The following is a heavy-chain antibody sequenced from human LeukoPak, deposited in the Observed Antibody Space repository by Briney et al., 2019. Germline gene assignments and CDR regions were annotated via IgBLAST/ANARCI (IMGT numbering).Heavy chain of an antibody. CDR1: GGSISTSNYY. CDR2: ISYSGST. V-gene: IGHV4-39*07. D-gene: IGHD3-22*01. CDR3: ARDGIYYYDSSGFWGY. Sequence: SETLSLTCTVSGGSISTSNYYWGWIRQPPGKGLEWIGNISYSGSTYYNTPFKSRVTISLDTSKNQFSLKLSSVTAADTAVYYCARDGIYYYDSSGFWGYWGRGTLVTVSS. J-gene: IGHJ4*02.